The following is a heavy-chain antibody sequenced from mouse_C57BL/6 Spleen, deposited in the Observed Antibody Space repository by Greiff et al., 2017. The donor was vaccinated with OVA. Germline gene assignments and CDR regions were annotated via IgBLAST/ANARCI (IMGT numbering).Heavy chain of an antibody. CDR1: GYTFTDYN. J-gene: IGHJ4*01. CDR2: INPNNGGT. D-gene: IGHD1-1*01. CDR3: ARRGGSSYNYAMDY. V-gene: IGHV1-18*01. Sequence: VQLKESGPELVKPGASVKIPCKASGYTFTDYNMDWVKQSHGKSLEWIGDINPNNGGTIYNQKFKGKATLTVDKSSSTAYMELRSLTSEDTAVYYCARRGGSSYNYAMDYWGQGTSVTVSS.